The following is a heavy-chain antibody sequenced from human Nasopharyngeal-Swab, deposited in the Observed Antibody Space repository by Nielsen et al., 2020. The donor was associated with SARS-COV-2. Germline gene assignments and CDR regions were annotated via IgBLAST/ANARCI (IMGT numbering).Heavy chain of an antibody. CDR1: GGSFTDYY. CDR3: ARGLVDVNMMLVVIGFSYWLDS. CDR2: INHSSST. D-gene: IGHD3-22*01. J-gene: IGHJ5*01. V-gene: IGHV4-34*01. Sequence: SETLSLSCAVSGGSFTDYYWTWIRQPPGPGLEWIGEINHSSSTNYNPSLKSRLTKSADTSKNPFSLNPTSVTAADTAVYYCARGLVDVNMMLVVIGFSYWLDSWGQGTLVTVSS.